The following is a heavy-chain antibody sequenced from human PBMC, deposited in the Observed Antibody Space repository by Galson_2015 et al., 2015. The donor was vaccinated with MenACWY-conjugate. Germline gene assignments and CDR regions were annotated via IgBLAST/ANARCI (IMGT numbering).Heavy chain of an antibody. CDR2: TYYRSKWYN. V-gene: IGHV6-1*01. CDR1: GDSVSSNTAA. J-gene: IGHJ2*01. Sequence: CAISGDSVSSNTAAWNWIRQSPSRGLEWLGRTYYRSKWYNDYAVSVQSRININADTSRNQFSLHLYSLTPEDTAVCYCARAGQLGSWYFDLWGRGTLVTVS. D-gene: IGHD1-1*01. CDR3: ARAGQLGSWYFDL.